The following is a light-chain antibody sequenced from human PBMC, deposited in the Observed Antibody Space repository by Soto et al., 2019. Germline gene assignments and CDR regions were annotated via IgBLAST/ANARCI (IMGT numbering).Light chain of an antibody. CDR3: QQRSNWPLT. Sequence: EIVLTQSPATLSLSPGERDTLSCRASQSVSNHLAWYQQKPGQAPRLLIYDASNRATGIPAKFSGSGSGTDFTLTISSLEPEDFAVYYCQQRSNWPLTFGGGTKVEIK. V-gene: IGKV3-11*01. J-gene: IGKJ4*01. CDR1: QSVSNH. CDR2: DAS.